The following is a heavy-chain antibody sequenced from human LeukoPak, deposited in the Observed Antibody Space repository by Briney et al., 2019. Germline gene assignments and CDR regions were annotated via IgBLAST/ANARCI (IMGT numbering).Heavy chain of an antibody. CDR3: ARGVPRYCTNGVCSLDY. J-gene: IGHJ4*02. CDR1: GYTLTELS. CDR2: FDPEDGET. Sequence: ASVKVSCKVSGYTLTELSMHWVRQAPGKGLEWMGGFDPEDGETIYAQKFQGRVTMTTDTSTSTAYMELRSLRSDDTAVYYCARGVPRYCTNGVCSLDYWGQGTLVTVSS. V-gene: IGHV1-24*01. D-gene: IGHD2-8*01.